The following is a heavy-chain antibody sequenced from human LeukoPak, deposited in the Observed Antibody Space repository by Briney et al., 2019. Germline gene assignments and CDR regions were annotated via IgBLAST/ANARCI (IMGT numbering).Heavy chain of an antibody. CDR1: GFTFSSYG. V-gene: IGHV3-33*08. J-gene: IGHJ4*02. Sequence: GRSLRLSCAASGFTFSSYGMHWVRQAPGRGLEWVAVIWYDGSNKYYADSVKGRFTISRDNSKNTLYLQMNSLRAEDTAVYYCARSLVGATPGYWGQGTLVTVSS. CDR2: IWYDGSNK. CDR3: ARSLVGATPGY. D-gene: IGHD1-26*01.